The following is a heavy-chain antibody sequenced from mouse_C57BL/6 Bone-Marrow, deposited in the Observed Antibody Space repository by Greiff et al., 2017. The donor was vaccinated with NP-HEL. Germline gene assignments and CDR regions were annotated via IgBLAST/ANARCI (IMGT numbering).Heavy chain of an antibody. V-gene: IGHV5-15*01. CDR2: ISNLAYSI. D-gene: IGHD6-1*01. CDR1: GFTFSDYG. CDR3: ARLRHFAY. J-gene: IGHJ3*01. Sequence: DVKLVESGGGLVQPGGSLKLSCAASGFTFSDYGMAWVRQAPRKGPEWVAFISNLAYSIYYADTVTGRFTISRENAKNTLYLEMSSLRSEDTAMYYCARLRHFAYWGQGTLVTVSA.